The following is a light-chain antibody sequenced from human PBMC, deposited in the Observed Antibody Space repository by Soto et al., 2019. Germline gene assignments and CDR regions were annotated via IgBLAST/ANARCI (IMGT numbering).Light chain of an antibody. J-gene: IGLJ2*01. V-gene: IGLV2-18*02. Sequence: QSVLTQPPSVSGSHGQSVIISCTGTSSDVGTYNRVSWYQQPPGTAPKLMIFEVNNRPAGVPDRFSGSKSGNTASLTISGLQAEDEDVDSCSSYTRSRTYVFGTGTKLTVL. CDR3: SSYTRSRTYV. CDR1: SSDVGTYNR. CDR2: EVN.